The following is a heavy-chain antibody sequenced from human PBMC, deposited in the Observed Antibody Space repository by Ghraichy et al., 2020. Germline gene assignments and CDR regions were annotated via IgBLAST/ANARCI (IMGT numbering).Heavy chain of an antibody. CDR1: GFTFSSYA. D-gene: IGHD1-26*01. V-gene: IGHV3-23*01. CDR2: ITGSGGRT. Sequence: GGSLRLSCAASGFTFSSYAMSWVRQAPGKGLEWVSAITGSGGRTYYADSVKGRFTISRDNFKNTLYLQMNSLRAEDTAVYFCAKGRNTGNYYHFDYWGQGALVTVSS. J-gene: IGHJ4*02. CDR3: AKGRNTGNYYHFDY.